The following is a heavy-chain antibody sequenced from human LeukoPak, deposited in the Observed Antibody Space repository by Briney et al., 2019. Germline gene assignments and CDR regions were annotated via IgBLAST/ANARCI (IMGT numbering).Heavy chain of an antibody. Sequence: PGGSLRLSCGASGFTFSSYEMNWVRHAAGKGLGWVSYISSGGSTIYYADSVKGRFTISRENAKNSLYLHMNSLRAEDTAVYYCAELGITMIGGVWGKGTTVTISS. V-gene: IGHV3-48*03. J-gene: IGHJ6*04. CDR1: GFTFSSYE. CDR2: ISSGGSTI. D-gene: IGHD3-10*02. CDR3: AELGITMIGGV.